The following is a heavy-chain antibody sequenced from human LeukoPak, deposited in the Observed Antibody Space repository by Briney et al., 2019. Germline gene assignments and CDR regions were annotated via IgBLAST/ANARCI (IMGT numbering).Heavy chain of an antibody. V-gene: IGHV3-64D*06. D-gene: IGHD3-10*01. Sequence: GGSLRLSCSASGFTFSSFAMHWVRQAPGKGLEYVSAISPNGNSKYYADSEKGRFTISRDNSKNMLYLEMSSLRPEDTAVYFCVKNMVRGVILLGYFDYWGQGTLVTVSS. CDR3: VKNMVRGVILLGYFDY. CDR2: ISPNGNSK. J-gene: IGHJ4*02. CDR1: GFTFSSFA.